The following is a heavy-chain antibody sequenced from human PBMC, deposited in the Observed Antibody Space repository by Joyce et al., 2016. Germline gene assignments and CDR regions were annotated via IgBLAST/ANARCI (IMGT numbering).Heavy chain of an antibody. D-gene: IGHD5-12*01. CDR1: GYSFRGYY. V-gene: IGHV1-2*04. CDR2: INPNSGGT. Sequence: QVQLVQSGAEVKKTGASVKVSCKASGYSFRGYYIHWVRQAPGQGLEWMGWINPNSGGTNYAQIFQGWVTMTRDTSISTAFMELSSLRSDDTAVYYCARGSATIYRNAMDVGGQGTTVTVSS. J-gene: IGHJ6*02. CDR3: ARGSATIYRNAMDV.